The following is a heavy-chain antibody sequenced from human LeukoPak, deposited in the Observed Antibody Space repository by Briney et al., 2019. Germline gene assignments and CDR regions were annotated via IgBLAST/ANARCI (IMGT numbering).Heavy chain of an antibody. CDR2: IYYSGST. D-gene: IGHD7-27*01. CDR1: GGSVSSYY. CDR3: ARGWGYFDS. Sequence: PSETLSLTCTVSGGSVSSYYLSWIRQPPGKGLEWIGYIYYSGSTNYSPSPKSRVTISVDTSKNQFSLKLSSVTAADTAVYYCARGWGYFDSWGQGTLVTVSS. J-gene: IGHJ4*02. V-gene: IGHV4-59*08.